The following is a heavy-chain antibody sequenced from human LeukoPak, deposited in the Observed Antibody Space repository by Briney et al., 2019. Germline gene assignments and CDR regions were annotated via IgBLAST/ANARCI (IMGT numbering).Heavy chain of an antibody. CDR1: GGTFSSYA. D-gene: IGHD3-22*01. CDR3: ARVDSSGYYLHYYYYYYMDV. CDR2: IIPIFGTA. Sequence: SVKVSCKASGGTFSSYAISWVRQAPGQGLEWMGGIIPIFGTANYAQKFQGRVTITTDESTSTAYMELSSLRSEDTAVYYCARVDSSGYYLHYYYYYYMDVWGKGTTVTVSS. J-gene: IGHJ6*03. V-gene: IGHV1-69*05.